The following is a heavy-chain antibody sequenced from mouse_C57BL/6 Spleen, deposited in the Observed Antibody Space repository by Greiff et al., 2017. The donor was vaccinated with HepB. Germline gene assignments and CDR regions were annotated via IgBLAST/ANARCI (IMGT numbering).Heavy chain of an antibody. CDR1: GFTFSNYW. Sequence: EVHLVESGGGLVQPGGSMKLSCVASGFTFSNYWMNWVRQSPEKGLEWVAQIRLKSDNYATHYAESVKGRFTISRDDSKSSVYLQMNNLRAEDTGIYYCTVYDGYYGGVWGQGTTLTVSS. CDR2: IRLKSDNYAT. J-gene: IGHJ2*01. D-gene: IGHD2-3*01. CDR3: TVYDGYYGGV. V-gene: IGHV6-3*01.